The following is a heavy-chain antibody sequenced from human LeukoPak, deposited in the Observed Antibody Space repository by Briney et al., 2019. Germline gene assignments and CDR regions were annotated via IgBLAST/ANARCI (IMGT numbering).Heavy chain of an antibody. CDR1: GFTFSSYS. Sequence: GGSLRLSCAASGFTFSSYSMNWVRQAPGKGLEWVSSISSSSSYIYYADSVKGRFTISRDNAKNSLYLQMNSLRAEDTAVYYCARVSLNYYDSSSYYPFTDYWGQGTLVTVSS. CDR3: ARVSLNYYDSSSYYPFTDY. CDR2: ISSSSSYI. V-gene: IGHV3-21*01. D-gene: IGHD3-22*01. J-gene: IGHJ4*02.